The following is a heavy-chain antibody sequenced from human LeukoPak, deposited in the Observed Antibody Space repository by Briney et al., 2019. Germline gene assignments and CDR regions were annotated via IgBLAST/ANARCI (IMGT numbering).Heavy chain of an antibody. CDR3: ARLPGGASGWSNPFDY. CDR1: GGSVSSTNW. V-gene: IGHV4-4*02. CDR2: VHLDGRT. D-gene: IGHD6-19*01. Sequence: TSETLSLTCGVSGGSVSSTNWWTWIRQPPGKGLDWIGEVHLDGRTNFNPSLKSRLTMSVDLSENHVSLKLSSVTAADTAVYYCARLPGGASGWSNPFDYWGQGTLVTVSS. J-gene: IGHJ4*02.